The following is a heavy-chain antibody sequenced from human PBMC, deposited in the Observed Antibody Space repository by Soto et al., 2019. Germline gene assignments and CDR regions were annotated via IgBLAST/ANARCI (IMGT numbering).Heavy chain of an antibody. CDR2: ISKSDYT. CDR1: GFAFNNYG. D-gene: IGHD1-26*01. CDR3: AKDPEWELPKYYFDY. V-gene: IGHV3-23*01. Sequence: GGSLRLSCTVSGFAFNNYGINWVRQAPGKGLEWVSSISKSDYTYYADSVKGRFTISRDNSKNTLYLQMNSLRAEDTAVYYCAKDPEWELPKYYFDYWGQGTLVTVSS. J-gene: IGHJ4*02.